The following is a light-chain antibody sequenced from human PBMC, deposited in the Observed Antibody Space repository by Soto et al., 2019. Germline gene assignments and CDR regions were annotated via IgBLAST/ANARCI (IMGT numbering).Light chain of an antibody. CDR2: DVS. Sequence: QSALTQPASVSGSPGQSITISCTGTSSDVGGYNYVSWYQQHPGKAPKLMIYDVSNRPSGVSNRFSGSKSGNTASLTISGLQAEDEADYYCSSYTSSSTLLYVFGTGTMVTVL. J-gene: IGLJ1*01. V-gene: IGLV2-14*01. CDR1: SSDVGGYNY. CDR3: SSYTSSSTLLYV.